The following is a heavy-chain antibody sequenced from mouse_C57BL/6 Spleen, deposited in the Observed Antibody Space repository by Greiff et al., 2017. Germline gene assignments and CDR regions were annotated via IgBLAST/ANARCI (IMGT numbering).Heavy chain of an antibody. CDR3: ARGGITTVVDYWYFDV. J-gene: IGHJ1*03. Sequence: EVKLQQSGPVLVKPGASVKMSCKASGYTFTDYYMNWVKQSHGKSLEWIGVINPYNGGTSYNQKFKGKATLTVDKSSSTAYMELNSLTSEDSAVYYCARGGITTVVDYWYFDVWGTGTTVTVSS. CDR2: INPYNGGT. V-gene: IGHV1-19*01. D-gene: IGHD1-1*01. CDR1: GYTFTDYY.